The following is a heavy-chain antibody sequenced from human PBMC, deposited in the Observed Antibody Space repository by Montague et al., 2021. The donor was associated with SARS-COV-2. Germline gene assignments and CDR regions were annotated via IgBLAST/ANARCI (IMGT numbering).Heavy chain of an antibody. CDR3: ARDGSLRFEILIGPRRYYYGMDV. CDR2: IYHTGST. Sequence: SETLSLTCVVSGDSISADNWWTWVRLPPGKGLEWVGEIYHTGSTKYKPSLKSRVTISVDTSKNQFSLKLSSVTAADTAVYYCARDGSLRFEILIGPRRYYYGMDVWGQGTTVTVSS. J-gene: IGHJ6*02. CDR1: GDSISADNW. D-gene: IGHD3-9*01. V-gene: IGHV4-4*02.